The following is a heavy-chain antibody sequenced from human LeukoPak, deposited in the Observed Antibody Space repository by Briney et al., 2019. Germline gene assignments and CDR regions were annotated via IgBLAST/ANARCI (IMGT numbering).Heavy chain of an antibody. D-gene: IGHD6-19*01. V-gene: IGHV3-30*02. J-gene: IGHJ4*02. CDR3: AQFPAVAGTDY. Sequence: GGSLRLSCAASGFTFSSDGMHWVRGAPGKGLGGVAFLRYDGRHKYYADSVKGRFTISRDHSQNTLYLQLNSLRAEDTAVHYCAQFPAVAGTDYWGQGTLVTVSS. CDR2: LRYDGRHK. CDR1: GFTFSSDG.